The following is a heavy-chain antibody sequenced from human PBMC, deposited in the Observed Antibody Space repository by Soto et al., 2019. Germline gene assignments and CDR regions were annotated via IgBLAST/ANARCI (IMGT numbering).Heavy chain of an antibody. V-gene: IGHV3-23*01. CDR2: IRGSGGGT. D-gene: IGHD3-10*01. CDR3: AKASGRVHYGMHV. Sequence: XGSLILSCAASGVPLSMFAMNWVRQAPGKGLEWVSGIRGSGGGTYYADSVKGRFTISRDDSRNMLYLEMNTLRGEDTAVYYCAKASGRVHYGMHVWGQGTTVTVSS. J-gene: IGHJ6*02. CDR1: GVPLSMFA.